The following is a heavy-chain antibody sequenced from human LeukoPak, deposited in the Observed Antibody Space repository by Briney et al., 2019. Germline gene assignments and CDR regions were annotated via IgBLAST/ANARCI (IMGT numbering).Heavy chain of an antibody. D-gene: IGHD2-15*01. J-gene: IGHJ4*02. V-gene: IGHV3-30*03. CDR1: GFTFSSYG. CDR3: AATVVNSYFDY. Sequence: PGGSLRLSCAASGFTFSSYGMHWVRQAPGKGLEWVAVISYDGSNKYYADSVKGRFTTSRDNSKNTLYLQMNSLRAEDTAVYYCAATVVNSYFDYWGQGTLVTVSS. CDR2: ISYDGSNK.